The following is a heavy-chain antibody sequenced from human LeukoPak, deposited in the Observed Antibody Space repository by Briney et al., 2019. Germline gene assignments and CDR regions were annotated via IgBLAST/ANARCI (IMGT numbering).Heavy chain of an antibody. CDR3: ASAIQGN. Sequence: PGGTLRLSCEASGFTFSSYTMNWVRQAPGKGLEWVSAISGNGDNTFYADSVKGRFTISRDNSKNTVYLQMNSLRAEDTAVYYCASAIQGNWGQGTLVTVSS. CDR2: ISGNGDNT. V-gene: IGHV3-23*01. J-gene: IGHJ4*02. CDR1: GFTFSSYT.